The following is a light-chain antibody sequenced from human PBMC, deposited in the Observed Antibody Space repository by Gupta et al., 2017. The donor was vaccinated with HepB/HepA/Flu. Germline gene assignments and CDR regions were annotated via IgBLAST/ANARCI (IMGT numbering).Light chain of an antibody. Sequence: QSMLTQATSVSGTPGPRVPISCSGSSSNVGRNKVNWYQQLPGTSPKLLICYNDERPSGVASRISGCTSCTSAALDISGLQSEDEADYYCADWDTSLSVVVFGGGPKLTVL. V-gene: IGLV1-44*01. J-gene: IGLJ2*01. CDR1: SSNVGRNK. CDR3: ADWDTSLSVVV. CDR2: YND.